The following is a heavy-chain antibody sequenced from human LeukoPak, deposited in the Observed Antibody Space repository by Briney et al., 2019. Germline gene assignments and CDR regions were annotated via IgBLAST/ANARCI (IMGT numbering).Heavy chain of an antibody. CDR2: INHSGST. CDR3: ARAPLGERVDY. D-gene: IGHD3-16*01. CDR1: GGSFSGYY. Sequence: PSETLSLTCAVYGGSFSGYYWSWIRQPPGKGLEWIGEINHSGSTNYNPSLKSRVTISVDTSKNQFSLKLTSVTAADTAVYYCARAPLGERVDYWGQGTLVTVSS. J-gene: IGHJ4*02. V-gene: IGHV4-34*01.